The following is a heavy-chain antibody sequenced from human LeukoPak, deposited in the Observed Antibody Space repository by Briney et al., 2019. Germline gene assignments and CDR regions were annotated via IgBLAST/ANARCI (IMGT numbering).Heavy chain of an antibody. J-gene: IGHJ4*02. CDR3: AKVIGMVRGVYDY. Sequence: GGSLRLSCAASGFTFSSYGMSWVRQAPGKGLEWVSAISGSGGSTYYADSVKGRFTISRDNSKNTLYLQMNSLRAEDTAVYYCAKVIGMVRGVYDYWGQGTLVTVSS. D-gene: IGHD3-10*01. CDR1: GFTFSSYG. V-gene: IGHV3-23*01. CDR2: ISGSGGST.